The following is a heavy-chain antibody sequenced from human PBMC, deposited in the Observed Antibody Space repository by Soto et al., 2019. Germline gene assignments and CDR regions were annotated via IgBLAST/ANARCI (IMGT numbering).Heavy chain of an antibody. CDR1: GLTFSSYG. Sequence: PXGSLRLFFAASGLTFSSYGMHLVRQAPGKGLEWVAVISYDGSNKYYADSVKGRFTISRDNSKNTLYLQMNSLRAEDTAVYYCAKDQEIVLMVYAPYYYYGMDVWGQGTKVTVYS. J-gene: IGHJ6*02. CDR3: AKDQEIVLMVYAPYYYYGMDV. D-gene: IGHD2-8*01. V-gene: IGHV3-30*18. CDR2: ISYDGSNK.